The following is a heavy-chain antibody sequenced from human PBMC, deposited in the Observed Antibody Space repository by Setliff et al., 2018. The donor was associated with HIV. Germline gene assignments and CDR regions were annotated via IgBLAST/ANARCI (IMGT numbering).Heavy chain of an antibody. CDR1: GFTFNTYA. CDR2: IHKDGSEK. V-gene: IGHV3-7*01. D-gene: IGHD1-1*01. CDR3: AGSRGYFVQAE. Sequence: GGSLRLSCAASGFTFNTYAMSWVRLAPGKGLEWVANIHKDGSEKYYVDSVKGRFTISRDNTRNLLYLEMNSLRAEDTAVYYCAGSRGYFVQAEWGQGTLVTVSS. J-gene: IGHJ4*02.